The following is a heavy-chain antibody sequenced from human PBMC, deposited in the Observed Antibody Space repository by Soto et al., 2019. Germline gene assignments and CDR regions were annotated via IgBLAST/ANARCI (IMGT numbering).Heavy chain of an antibody. Sequence: GGSLRLSCAASGFTFPTYAMGWVRQAPGKGLEWVSVISAGGGTTYHADSVKGRFTVSRDNSKNTLYLQMNSLRAEDTVLYYCAKTGAYYTNSHFDFWGQGSLVTVSS. CDR2: ISAGGGTT. V-gene: IGHV3-23*01. CDR1: GFTFPTYA. J-gene: IGHJ4*02. D-gene: IGHD3-10*01. CDR3: AKTGAYYTNSHFDF.